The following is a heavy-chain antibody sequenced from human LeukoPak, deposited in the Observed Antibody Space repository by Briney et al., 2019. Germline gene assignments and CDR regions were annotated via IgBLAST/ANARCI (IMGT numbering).Heavy chain of an antibody. Sequence: PSETLSLTCTVSGGSISTYYWSWIRQPAGKGLEWLGRIYVSGSTNYNPSLKSRVTMSFDTSKNQFSLKLSSVTAADTAVYYCARSLGYTYGYADYWGQGTLVTVSS. D-gene: IGHD5-18*01. CDR2: IYVSGST. CDR1: GGSISTYY. V-gene: IGHV4-4*07. J-gene: IGHJ4*02. CDR3: ARSLGYTYGYADY.